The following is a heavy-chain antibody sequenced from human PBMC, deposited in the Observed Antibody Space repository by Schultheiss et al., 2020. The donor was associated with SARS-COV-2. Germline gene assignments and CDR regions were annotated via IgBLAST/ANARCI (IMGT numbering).Heavy chain of an antibody. Sequence: ETLSLTCTVSGGSISSSSYYWGWIRQPPGKGLEWVSVIYSGGSTYYADSVKGRFTISRDNSKNTLYLQMNSLRAEDTAVYYCARGQWELLGWGQGTLVTVSS. CDR3: ARGQWELLG. J-gene: IGHJ4*02. D-gene: IGHD1-26*01. CDR2: IYSGGST. V-gene: IGHV3-66*01. CDR1: GGSISSSSYY.